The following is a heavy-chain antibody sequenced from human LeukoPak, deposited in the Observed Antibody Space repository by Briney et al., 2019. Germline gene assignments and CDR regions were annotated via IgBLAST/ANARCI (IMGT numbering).Heavy chain of an antibody. D-gene: IGHD6-13*01. J-gene: IGHJ4*02. Sequence: SQTLSLTCTVSGDSISSGDYYWSWIRQPAGKGLEWIGRISSSGSTNYNPSLKSRVTISVDTSKNQFSLKLSSVTAADTAVYYCARGAAAVYWGQGTLVTVSS. CDR2: ISSSGST. CDR1: GDSISSGDYY. CDR3: ARGAAAVY. V-gene: IGHV4-61*02.